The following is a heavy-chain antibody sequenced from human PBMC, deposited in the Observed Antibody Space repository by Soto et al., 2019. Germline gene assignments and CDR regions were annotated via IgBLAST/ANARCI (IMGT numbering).Heavy chain of an antibody. V-gene: IGHV3-21*01. Sequence: PGGSPRLSCAASGFTFSTYSMHWVRQAPGKGLEWVSSISSSSTYIYYADSVKGRFTISRDNAKYSLYLQMNSLRAEDTAVFYCVREFDSSGYSFDYWGQGTLVTVSS. CDR1: GFTFSTYS. D-gene: IGHD3-22*01. CDR2: ISSSSTYI. CDR3: VREFDSSGYSFDY. J-gene: IGHJ4*02.